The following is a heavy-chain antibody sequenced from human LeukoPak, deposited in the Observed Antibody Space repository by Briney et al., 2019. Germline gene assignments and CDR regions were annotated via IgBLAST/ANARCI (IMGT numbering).Heavy chain of an antibody. V-gene: IGHV3-66*02. Sequence: PGGSLRLSCAACGFTVSSNYMSWVRKAPGKGLEWVSVNYSGGSTYYADSVRGRFTIFRDNSKNTLYLQMNSLRAEDTAVYYCARGPSSGWYYYYYMDVWGKGTTVTVSS. J-gene: IGHJ6*03. CDR2: NYSGGST. CDR1: GFTVSSNY. CDR3: ARGPSSGWYYYYYMDV. D-gene: IGHD6-19*01.